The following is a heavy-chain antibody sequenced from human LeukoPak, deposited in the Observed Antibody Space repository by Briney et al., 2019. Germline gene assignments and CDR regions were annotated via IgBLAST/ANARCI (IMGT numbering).Heavy chain of an antibody. D-gene: IGHD3-10*01. CDR2: INHGGST. CDR3: ARGGLWFGSLDY. V-gene: IGHV4-34*01. CDR1: GGSFSGYY. Sequence: PSETLSLTCAVYGGSFSGYYWSWIRQPPGKGLEWIGEINHGGSTNYNPSLKSRVTISVDTSKNQFSLKLSSVTAADTAVYYCARGGLWFGSLDYWGQGTLVTVSS. J-gene: IGHJ4*02.